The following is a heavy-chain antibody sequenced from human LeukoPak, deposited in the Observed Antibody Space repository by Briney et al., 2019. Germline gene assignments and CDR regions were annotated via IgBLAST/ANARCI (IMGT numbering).Heavy chain of an antibody. Sequence: SVKVSCKASGGTFSSYAISWVRQAPGQGLEWMGGIIPIFGTANYAQKFQGRVTITTDESTSTAYMELSSLRSEDTAVYYCAKSITISGEAFDIWGQGTMVAVSS. CDR3: AKSITISGEAFDI. CDR1: GGTFSSYA. V-gene: IGHV1-69*05. D-gene: IGHD3-3*01. CDR2: IIPIFGTA. J-gene: IGHJ3*02.